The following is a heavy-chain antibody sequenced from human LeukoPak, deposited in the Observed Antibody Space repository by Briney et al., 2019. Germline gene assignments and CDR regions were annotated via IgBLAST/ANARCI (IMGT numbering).Heavy chain of an antibody. V-gene: IGHV3-23*01. CDR1: GFTFSNYA. CDR2: ISGSGGST. CDR3: ARPTISTHWFDP. Sequence: PGGSLRLSCAASGFTFSNYAMSWVRQAPGKGLEWVSLISGSGGSTYYTDSVKGRFTISRDNSKNTLYLQMNSLRAEDTAVYYCARPTISTHWFDPWGQGTLVTVSS. J-gene: IGHJ5*02. D-gene: IGHD3-9*01.